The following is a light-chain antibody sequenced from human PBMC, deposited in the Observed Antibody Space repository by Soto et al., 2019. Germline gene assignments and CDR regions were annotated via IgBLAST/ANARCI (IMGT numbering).Light chain of an antibody. V-gene: IGKV3-20*01. CDR1: QSVSSY. J-gene: IGKJ1*01. CDR2: DAS. CDR3: QQYNNWRT. Sequence: EIVLTQSPCTLSVSPGDSATLSCRASQSVSSYLAWYQQKPGQAPRLPIYDASSRATGIPDRFSGRGSGTDFTLTISRLEPEDFAVYYCQQYNNWRTFGQGTKVDIK.